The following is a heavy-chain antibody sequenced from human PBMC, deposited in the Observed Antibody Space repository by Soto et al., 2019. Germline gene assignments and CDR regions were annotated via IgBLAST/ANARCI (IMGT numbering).Heavy chain of an antibody. D-gene: IGHD4-17*01. CDR2: IIPIFGTA. CDR1: GGTFSSYA. V-gene: IGHV1-69*06. Sequence: QVQLVQSGAEVKKPGSSVKVSCKASGGTFSSYAISWVRQAPGQGLEWMGGIIPIFGTANYAQKFQGRVTITADKSTSTAYMELFSLRSEDTAVYYCARWGGGTTVTTGWFDPWGQGTLVTVSS. CDR3: ARWGGGTTVTTGWFDP. J-gene: IGHJ5*02.